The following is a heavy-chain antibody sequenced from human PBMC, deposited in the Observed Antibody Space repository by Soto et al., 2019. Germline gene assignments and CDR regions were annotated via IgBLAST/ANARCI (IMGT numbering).Heavy chain of an antibody. D-gene: IGHD6-13*01. J-gene: IGHJ3*02. CDR3: ARSSSWSQREAFDI. CDR2: IYYSGST. CDR1: GGSLSSYY. Sequence: QVPLQESGPGLVKPSETLSLTCTVSGGSLSSYYWSWIRQPPGTGLEWIGYIYYSGSTHYNPSLRRRVTTAVDTSKHQCALKLRSVTAADTAVYYCARSSSWSQREAFDIWGQGTMGTV. V-gene: IGHV4-59*01.